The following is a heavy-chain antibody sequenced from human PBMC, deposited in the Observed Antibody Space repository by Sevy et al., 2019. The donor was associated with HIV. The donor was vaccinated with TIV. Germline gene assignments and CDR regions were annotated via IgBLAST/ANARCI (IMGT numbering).Heavy chain of an antibody. Sequence: GGSLRLSCAASGFTFSSYAMSWVRQAPGKGLEWVSAISGSGGSTYYADSVKGRLTMPRDNSKNTLYLQMNSLRGEDTAVYYWARPPPWAVAGTGAFDIWGQGTMVTVSS. CDR3: ARPPPWAVAGTGAFDI. CDR1: GFTFSSYA. V-gene: IGHV3-23*01. CDR2: ISGSGGST. J-gene: IGHJ3*02. D-gene: IGHD6-19*01.